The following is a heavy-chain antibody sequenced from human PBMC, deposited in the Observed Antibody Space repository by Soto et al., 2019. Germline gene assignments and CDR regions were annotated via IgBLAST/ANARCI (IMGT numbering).Heavy chain of an antibody. V-gene: IGHV4-39*01. D-gene: IGHD3-10*01. CDR2: IYYSGST. CDR1: GGSISSSSYY. CDR3: ARGTGKLWFGRRGIGRLDP. Sequence: QLQLQESGPGLVKPSETLSLTCTVSGGSISSSSYYWGWIRQPPGKGLEWIGSIYYSGSTYYNPSLKSRVTISVDTSKNQFSLKLSSVTAADTAVYYCARGTGKLWFGRRGIGRLDPWGQGTLVTVSS. J-gene: IGHJ5*02.